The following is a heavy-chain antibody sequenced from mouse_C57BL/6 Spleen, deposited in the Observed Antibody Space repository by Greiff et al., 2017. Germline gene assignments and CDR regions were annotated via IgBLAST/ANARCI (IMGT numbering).Heavy chain of an antibody. Sequence: VQLQQSGPGLVAPSQSLSITCTVSGFSLTSYGVHWVRQPPGKGLEWLVVIWSDGSTTYNSALKSRLSISKDNSKSQVFLKMNSLQTDDTAMYYCARLSLLGYAMDYWGQGTSVTVSS. CDR3: ARLSLLGYAMDY. D-gene: IGHD1-1*02. J-gene: IGHJ4*01. V-gene: IGHV2-6*03. CDR2: IWSDGST. CDR1: GFSLTSYG.